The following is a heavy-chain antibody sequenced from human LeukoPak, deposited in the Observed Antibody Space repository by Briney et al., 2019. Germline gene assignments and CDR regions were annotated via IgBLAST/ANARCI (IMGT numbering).Heavy chain of an antibody. CDR3: ARAKHLNWFDP. V-gene: IGHV3-21*04. CDR1: GFTFSSYS. CDR2: ISSSGRHI. Sequence: GGSLRLSCAASGFTFSSYSMNWVRQAPGKGLEWVSSISSSGRHIYYADSVKGRFTISRDNAKNSLYLQMNSLRAEDTALYYCARAKHLNWFDPWGQGTLVTVSS. J-gene: IGHJ5*02.